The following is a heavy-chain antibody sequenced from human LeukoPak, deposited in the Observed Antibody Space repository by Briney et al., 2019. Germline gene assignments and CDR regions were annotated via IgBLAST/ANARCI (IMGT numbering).Heavy chain of an antibody. CDR2: IRYDGSEK. Sequence: PGGSLRLSCAASGFTFRSYGMHWVRQAPDKGLEWVAFIRYDGSEKYYADSVKGRFTISRDNSKNTLYLQMNSLKPEDTAVYYCAKGRDYHVDVWGKGTTVTISS. J-gene: IGHJ6*03. V-gene: IGHV3-30*02. CDR1: GFTFRSYG. CDR3: AKGRDYHVDV.